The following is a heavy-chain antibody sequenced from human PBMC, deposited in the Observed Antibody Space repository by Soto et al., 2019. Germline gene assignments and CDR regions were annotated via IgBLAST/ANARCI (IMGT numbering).Heavy chain of an antibody. CDR2: ISAYNGNT. Sequence: ASVKVSCKASGYTFTSYGISWVRQAPGQGLEWMGWISAYNGNTNYAQKLQGRVTMTTDTSTSTAYMELRSLRSDDTAVYYCARDRLTIFGVVIAYYYYYGMDVWGQGTTVTVSS. CDR3: ARDRLTIFGVVIAYYYYYGMDV. CDR1: GYTFTSYG. J-gene: IGHJ6*02. V-gene: IGHV1-18*01. D-gene: IGHD3-3*01.